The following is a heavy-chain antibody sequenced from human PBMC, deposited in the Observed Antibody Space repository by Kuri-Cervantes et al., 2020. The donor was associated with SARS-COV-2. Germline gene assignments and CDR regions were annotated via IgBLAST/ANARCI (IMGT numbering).Heavy chain of an antibody. Sequence: GGSLRLSCKGSGYSFTSYWISWVRQMPGKGLEWMGRIDPSDSYTNYSPSSQGHVTISADKSISTAYLQWSSLKASDTAMYYCASTVAFWSGYYDYWGQGTRVTVSS. CDR3: ASTVAFWSGYYDY. D-gene: IGHD3-3*01. J-gene: IGHJ4*02. V-gene: IGHV5-10-1*01. CDR1: GYSFTSYW. CDR2: IDPSDSYT.